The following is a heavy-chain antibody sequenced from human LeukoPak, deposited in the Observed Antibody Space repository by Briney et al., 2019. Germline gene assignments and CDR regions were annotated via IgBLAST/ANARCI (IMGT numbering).Heavy chain of an antibody. CDR3: ARAGSHRNSGYDY. V-gene: IGHV3-69-1*01. CDR2: ISTTGTI. Sequence: GGSLRLSCVASGFTFDDYGMSWVRQAPGKGLEWVSHISTTGTIYYADSVEGRFTISRDNAKNSLYLQMNSLRAEDTGVYYCARAGSHRNSGYDYWGQGTLVTVSS. CDR1: GFTFDDYG. D-gene: IGHD5-12*01. J-gene: IGHJ4*02.